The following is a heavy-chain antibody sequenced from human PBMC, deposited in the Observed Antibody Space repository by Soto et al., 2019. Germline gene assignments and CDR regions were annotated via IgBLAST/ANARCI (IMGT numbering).Heavy chain of an antibody. CDR2: IYYSGST. CDR3: LRIAEAGLNYSGMDV. Sequence: SETLSLTCTVSGGSISSSSYYWGWIRQPPGKGLEWIGSIYYSGSTYYNPSLKSRVTISVDTSKNQFSLKLSSVTAADTAVYYCLRIAEAGLNYSGMDVWGQGTTVTVSS. J-gene: IGHJ6*02. V-gene: IGHV4-39*01. CDR1: GGSISSSSYY. D-gene: IGHD6-13*01.